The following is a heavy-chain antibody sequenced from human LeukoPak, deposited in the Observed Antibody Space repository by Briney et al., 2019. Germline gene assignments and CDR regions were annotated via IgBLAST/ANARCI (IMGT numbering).Heavy chain of an antibody. D-gene: IGHD6-25*01. J-gene: IGHJ4*02. CDR1: GFTFSSYA. CDR2: ISGSGGST. V-gene: IGHV3-23*01. Sequence: GGSLRLSCAASGFTFSSYAMSWVRQAPGKGLEWVSAISGSGGSTHYADSVKGRLTISRDNSKNTLYLQMNSLRAEDTAVYYCATGAACYFDYWGQGTLVTVSS. CDR3: ATGAACYFDY.